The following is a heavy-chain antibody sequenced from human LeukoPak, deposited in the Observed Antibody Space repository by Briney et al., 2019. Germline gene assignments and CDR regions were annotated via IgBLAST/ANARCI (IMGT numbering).Heavy chain of an antibody. J-gene: IGHJ4*02. CDR3: ARDRQAVGDYFDY. V-gene: IGHV4-59*01. CDR1: GGSISSYY. Sequence: SETLSLTCTVSGGSISSYYWSWIRQPPGKGLEWIGYIYYSGSTNYNPSLKSRVTISVDTSKNQFSLKLSSVTAADTAVYYCARDRQAVGDYFDYWGQGTLVTVSS. CDR2: IYYSGST.